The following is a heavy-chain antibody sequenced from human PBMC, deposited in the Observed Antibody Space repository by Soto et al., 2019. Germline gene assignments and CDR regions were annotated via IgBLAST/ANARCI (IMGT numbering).Heavy chain of an antibody. J-gene: IGHJ4*02. CDR2: IIPILGIA. D-gene: IGHD4-17*01. CDR3: ARAPQDLDYGGNYYFDY. V-gene: IGHV1-69*10. Sequence: SVNVSCKASGGTFSSYAISWVRQAPGQGLEWMGGIIPILGIANYAQKFQGRVTITADKSTSTAYMELSSLRSEDTAVYYCARAPQDLDYGGNYYFDYWGQGTLVTVSS. CDR1: GGTFSSYA.